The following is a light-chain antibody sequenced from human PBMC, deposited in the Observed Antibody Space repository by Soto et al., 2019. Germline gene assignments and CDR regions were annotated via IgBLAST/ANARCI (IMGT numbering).Light chain of an antibody. Sequence: QSALTQPASVSASPGQSITISCTGTSSNVGTYDLVSWYQHHPDKAPKLIIYEGTKLPSGISSRVSGSKSGNTAYLTIAGLQAEEDADYYCCSFAVGAAMVFGGGTQVTVL. CDR3: CSFAVGAAMV. V-gene: IGLV2-23*01. J-gene: IGLJ2*01. CDR2: EGT. CDR1: SSNVGTYDL.